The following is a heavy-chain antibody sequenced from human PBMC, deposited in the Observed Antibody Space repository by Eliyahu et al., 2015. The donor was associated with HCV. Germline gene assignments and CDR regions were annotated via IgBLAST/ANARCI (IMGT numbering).Heavy chain of an antibody. CDR3: ARDAGDYGDFEQWLV. V-gene: IGHV1-2*02. Sequence: QVQLVQSGAEVKKPGASVKVSCKASGYTFTGYYMHWVRQAPGPGAGGMGWVNPNSGGTNYAQKFQGRVTMTRDTSISTAYMELSRLRSDDTAVYYCARDAGDYGDFEQWLVWGQGTLVTVSS. CDR1: GYTFTGYY. D-gene: IGHD4-17*01. J-gene: IGHJ4*02. CDR2: VNPNSGGT.